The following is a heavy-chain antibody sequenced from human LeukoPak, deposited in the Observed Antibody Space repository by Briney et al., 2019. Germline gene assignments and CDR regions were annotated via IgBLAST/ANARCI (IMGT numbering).Heavy chain of an antibody. V-gene: IGHV4-34*01. Sequence: SETLSLTCAVYGGSFSGYYWSWIRQPPGKGLEWIGEINHSGSTNYNPSLKSRVTILVDTSKNQFSLKLSSVTAADTAVYYCARGLYNLRIAAQYYFDYWGQGTLVTVSS. D-gene: IGHD6-6*01. CDR1: GGSFSGYY. CDR3: ARGLYNLRIAAQYYFDY. J-gene: IGHJ4*02. CDR2: INHSGST.